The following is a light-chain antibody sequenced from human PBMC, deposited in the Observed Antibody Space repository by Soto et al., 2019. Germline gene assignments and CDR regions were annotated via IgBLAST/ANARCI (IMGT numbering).Light chain of an antibody. CDR1: SSDIGTYNF. CDR2: EVS. Sequence: QSALTQPASVSGSPGQSITMSCTGSSSDIGTYNFVSWYQQHAGKAPRLILYEVSNRPSGVSSRFSGSKSGNSASLTISWLQPEDEAHYFCSSYAATATLVFGGGTKLTVL. J-gene: IGLJ3*02. CDR3: SSYAATATLV. V-gene: IGLV2-14*01.